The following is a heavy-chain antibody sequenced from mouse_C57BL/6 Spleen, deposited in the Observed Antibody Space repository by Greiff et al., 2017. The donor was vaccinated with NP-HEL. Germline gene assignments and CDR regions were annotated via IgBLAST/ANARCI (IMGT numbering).Heavy chain of an antibody. J-gene: IGHJ2*01. CDR3: ARRAYYGSSHYFDY. CDR1: GFTFSDYG. D-gene: IGHD1-1*01. Sequence: EVQVVESGGGLVKPGGSLKLSCAASGFTFSDYGMHWVRQAPEKGLEWVAYISSGSSTIYYADTVKGRFTISRDNAKNTLFLQMTSLRSEDTAMYYCARRAYYGSSHYFDYWGQGTTLTVSS. CDR2: ISSGSSTI. V-gene: IGHV5-17*01.